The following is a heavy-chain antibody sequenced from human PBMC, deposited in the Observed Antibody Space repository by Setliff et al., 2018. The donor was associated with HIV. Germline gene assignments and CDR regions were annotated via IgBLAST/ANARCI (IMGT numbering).Heavy chain of an antibody. CDR2: INHSGST. CDR3: ARGGGYDRSGYYPFDY. J-gene: IGHJ4*02. V-gene: IGHV4-34*01. D-gene: IGHD3-22*01. Sequence: SETLSLTCAVYGGSFSGYSWIWIRQPPGKGLEWIGEINHSGSTNYNPSLKSRVTMSVDTSKNQFSLKLSSVTAADTAVYYCARGGGYDRSGYYPFDYWGQGTPVTVSS. CDR1: GGSFSGYS.